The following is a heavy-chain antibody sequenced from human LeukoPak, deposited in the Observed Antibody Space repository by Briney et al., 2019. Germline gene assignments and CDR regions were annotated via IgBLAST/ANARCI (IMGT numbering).Heavy chain of an antibody. CDR3: ARGAFGSGWSHDAFDI. D-gene: IGHD6-19*01. CDR2: ISAYNGNT. Sequence: GASVKVSCKASGYTFTSYGISWVRQAPGQGLEWMGWISAYNGNTNYAQKLQGRVTMTTDTSTSTACMELRSLRSDDTAVYYCARGAFGSGWSHDAFDIWGQGTMVTVSS. CDR1: GYTFTSYG. V-gene: IGHV1-18*01. J-gene: IGHJ3*02.